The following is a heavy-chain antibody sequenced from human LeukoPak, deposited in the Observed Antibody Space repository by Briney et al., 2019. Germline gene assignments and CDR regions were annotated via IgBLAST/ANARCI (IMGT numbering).Heavy chain of an antibody. CDR1: GGSISSSTYY. Sequence: SETLSLTCTVSGGSISSSTYYWGWIRQPPGKGLEWIGSVYYSGNTYYNPSLRSRVTTSVDTSRNQFSLKLTSVTAADTAVYYCARVYSSSSGSYYYYFYMDVWGKGTTVTVSS. D-gene: IGHD6-6*01. CDR3: ARVYSSSSGSYYYYFYMDV. V-gene: IGHV4-39*01. J-gene: IGHJ6*03. CDR2: VYYSGNT.